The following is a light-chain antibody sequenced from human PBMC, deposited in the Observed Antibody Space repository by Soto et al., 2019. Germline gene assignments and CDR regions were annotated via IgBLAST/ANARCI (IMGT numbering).Light chain of an antibody. V-gene: IGKV3-20*01. CDR3: QQYDDSPFT. Sequence: EIVLTQSPGTLSLSPGERATLSCRASQSFSSNNLAWYQQKPGQAPRLLIYDTSSRATGIPDRFSGSGSGTDFTLTISRLEPEDFAVYCCQQYDDSPFTFGPGTKVDIK. CDR2: DTS. CDR1: QSFSSNN. J-gene: IGKJ3*01.